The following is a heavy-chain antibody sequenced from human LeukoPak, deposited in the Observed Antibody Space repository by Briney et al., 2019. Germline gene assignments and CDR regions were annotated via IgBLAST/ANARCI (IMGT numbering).Heavy chain of an antibody. D-gene: IGHD6-13*01. V-gene: IGHV3-7*05. CDR3: ARDPYSSSWPYGMDV. Sequence: GGSLRLSCTASGFTFSNYWMSWVRQTPEKGLEWVANIKQDGSETVYVDSVKGRFTISRDNAQSSLYLQMNSLRAEDTAVYYCARDPYSSSWPYGMDVWGQGTAVTVSS. CDR1: GFTFSNYW. CDR2: IKQDGSET. J-gene: IGHJ6*02.